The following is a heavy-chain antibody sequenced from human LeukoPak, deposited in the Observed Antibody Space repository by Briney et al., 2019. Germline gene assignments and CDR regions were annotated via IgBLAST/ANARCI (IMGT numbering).Heavy chain of an antibody. J-gene: IGHJ6*03. CDR2: IKTKADGGPT. V-gene: IGHV3-15*01. Sequence: PGGSLRLSCAASGFTFSNAWMNWVRQAPWKGLEWVGRIKTKADGGPTDYAAPVKGRFTISRDDSKNTLYLQMNSLKTEDTAVYYCTTDGLDSLNQLLVNYYYYHMDVWGKGTTVTVSS. D-gene: IGHD2-2*01. CDR1: GFTFSNAW. CDR3: TTDGLDSLNQLLVNYYYYHMDV.